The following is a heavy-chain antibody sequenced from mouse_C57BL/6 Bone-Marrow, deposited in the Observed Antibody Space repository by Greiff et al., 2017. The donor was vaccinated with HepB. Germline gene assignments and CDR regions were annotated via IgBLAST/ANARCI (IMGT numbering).Heavy chain of an antibody. CDR2: IYPRSGNT. V-gene: IGHV1-81*01. Sequence: VQGVESGAELARPGASVKLSCKASGYTFTSYGISWVKQRTGQGLEWIGEIYPRSGNTYYNEKFKGKATLTADKSSSTAYVELRSLTSEDSAVYFCARCPLIYYYGYFDYWGQGTTLTVSS. CDR3: ARCPLIYYYGYFDY. J-gene: IGHJ2*01. CDR1: GYTFTSYG. D-gene: IGHD1-1*01.